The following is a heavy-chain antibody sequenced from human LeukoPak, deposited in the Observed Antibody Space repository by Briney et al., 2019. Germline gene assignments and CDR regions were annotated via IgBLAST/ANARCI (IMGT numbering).Heavy chain of an antibody. CDR2: IWYDGSNK. J-gene: IGHJ6*02. CDR1: GFTFDDYA. Sequence: GRSLRLSCAASGFTFDDYAMHWVRQAPGKGLEWVAVIWYDGSNKYYADSVKGRFTISRDNSKNTLYLQMNSLRAEDTAVYYCAREDYCSSTSCSYYYYGMDVWGQGTTVTVSS. D-gene: IGHD2-2*01. CDR3: AREDYCSSTSCSYYYYGMDV. V-gene: IGHV3-33*08.